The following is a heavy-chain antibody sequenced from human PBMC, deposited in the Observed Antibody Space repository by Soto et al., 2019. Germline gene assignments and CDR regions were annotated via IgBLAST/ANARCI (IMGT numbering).Heavy chain of an antibody. D-gene: IGHD3-10*01. CDR3: ARDQQMGRLDP. CDR2: VYYTGTT. CDR1: GGPISSYY. V-gene: IGHV4-59*01. Sequence: QVQLQESGPGLVKPSETLSLTCTISGGPISSYYWTWIRQPPGKGLEWIGYVYYTGTTKYNPSLKSRVTISLDTSKNEFSLKMTSMTAADTAVYYCARDQQMGRLDPWGQGALVTVSS. J-gene: IGHJ5*02.